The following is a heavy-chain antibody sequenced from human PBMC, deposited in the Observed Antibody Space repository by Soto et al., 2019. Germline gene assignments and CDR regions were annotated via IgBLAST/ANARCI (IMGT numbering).Heavy chain of an antibody. CDR1: GGSLSSYY. Sequence: SETLSLTGTVSGGSLSSYYGSWIRQPPGKGLEWIGYIYYTGSTNYNPSLKSRVTISVDTSKNQFSLKLSSVTAADTAVYYCARPNDSSGYYPLIYWGQGTPVTVSS. D-gene: IGHD3-22*01. CDR3: ARPNDSSGYYPLIY. J-gene: IGHJ4*02. V-gene: IGHV4-59*01. CDR2: IYYTGST.